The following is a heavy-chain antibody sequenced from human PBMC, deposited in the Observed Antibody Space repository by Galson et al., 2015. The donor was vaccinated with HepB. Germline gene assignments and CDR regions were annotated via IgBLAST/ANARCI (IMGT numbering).Heavy chain of an antibody. CDR2: IYYSGST. Sequence: QVQLQESGPRLVKPSETLSLTCTVSGGSISSYYWSWIRQPPGKGLEWIGYIYYSGSTNYNPSLKSRVTISVDTSKNQFSLKLSSVTAADTAVYYCARSRPAIVATPRDAFDIWGQGTMVTVSS. CDR1: GGSISSYY. J-gene: IGHJ3*02. CDR3: ARSRPAIVATPRDAFDI. V-gene: IGHV4-59*01. D-gene: IGHD5-12*01.